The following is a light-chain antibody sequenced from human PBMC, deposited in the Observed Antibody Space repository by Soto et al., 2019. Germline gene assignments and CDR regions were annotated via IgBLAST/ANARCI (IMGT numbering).Light chain of an antibody. Sequence: QSALTQPPSASGSPEQSVAISCTGTSSDVGAYDYVSWYQQHPGKAPKLLIYDVNKRPSGVPDRFSGSKSGNTASLTVSGLQAEDEADYYCSSYAGTHIVFGTGTKLTVL. CDR1: SSDVGAYDY. CDR2: DVN. CDR3: SSYAGTHIV. J-gene: IGLJ1*01. V-gene: IGLV2-8*01.